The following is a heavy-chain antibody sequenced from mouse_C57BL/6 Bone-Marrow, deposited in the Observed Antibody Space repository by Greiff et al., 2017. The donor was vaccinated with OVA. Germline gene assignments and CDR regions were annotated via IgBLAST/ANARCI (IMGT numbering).Heavy chain of an antibody. CDR1: GYTFTDYE. CDR3: YYDDFAY. D-gene: IGHD1-1*01. Sequence: VQLQESGAELVRPGASVTLSCKASGYTFTDYEMHWVKQTPVHGLEWIGAIDPETGGTAYNQKFKGKAILTADKSSSTAYMELRSLTSEDSAVYYSYYDDFAYWGQGTRVTVSA. CDR2: IDPETGGT. J-gene: IGHJ3*01. V-gene: IGHV1-15*01.